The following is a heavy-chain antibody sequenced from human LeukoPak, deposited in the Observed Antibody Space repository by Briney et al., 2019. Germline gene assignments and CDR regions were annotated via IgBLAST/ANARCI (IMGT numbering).Heavy chain of an antibody. CDR2: INPNSCNT. D-gene: IGHD6-19*01. CDR3: ARLAGPRREY. V-gene: IGHV1-8*01. Sequence: GASVKVSCKSSVYSFTSYDINWVRQASGQGLEWMGWINPNSCNTGYAQKFQGRVTMTRHVSISTVHMELSSLTSEDTAVYYCARLAGPRREYWGQGTLLTVSS. J-gene: IGHJ4*02. CDR1: VYSFTSYD.